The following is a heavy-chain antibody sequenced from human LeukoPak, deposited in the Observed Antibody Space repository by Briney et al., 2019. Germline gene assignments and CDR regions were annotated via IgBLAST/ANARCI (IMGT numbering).Heavy chain of an antibody. CDR2: ISSSSSYI. CDR3: ARSSGYYYDSLGAFDI. J-gene: IGHJ3*02. Sequence: GGSLRLSCAASGFTFSSYSMNWVRQAPGKGLEWVSSISSSSSYIYYADSVKGRFAISRDNAKNSLYLQMNSLRAEDTAVYYCARSSGYYYDSLGAFDIWGQGTMVTVSS. CDR1: GFTFSSYS. V-gene: IGHV3-21*01. D-gene: IGHD3-22*01.